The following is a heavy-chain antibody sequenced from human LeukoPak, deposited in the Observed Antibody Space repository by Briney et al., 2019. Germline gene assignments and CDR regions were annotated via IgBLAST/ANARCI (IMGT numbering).Heavy chain of an antibody. CDR3: ASPGVTYYYYGMDV. CDR1: GGTFSSYA. V-gene: IGHV1-69*13. D-gene: IGHD4-23*01. J-gene: IGHJ6*02. Sequence: TVKVSCKASGGTFSSYAISWVRQAPGQGLEWMGGIIPIFGTANYAQKFQGRVAITADESMSTAYMELSSLRSEDTAVYYCASPGVTYYYYGMDVWGQGTTVTVSS. CDR2: IIPIFGTA.